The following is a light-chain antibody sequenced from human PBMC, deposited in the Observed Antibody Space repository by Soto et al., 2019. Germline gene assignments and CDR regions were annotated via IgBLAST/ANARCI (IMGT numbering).Light chain of an antibody. CDR2: WAS. Sequence: DIVMTQSPDSLAASLGERATINCKSSQSVFHTSKGKNYLAWYQQKPGQPPKLLIYWASTREFWVPDRFSGSGSGTDLTLTITSLQAEDVAVYYCQQYYSTPVTFGQGTKVEIK. CDR3: QQYYSTPVT. V-gene: IGKV4-1*01. J-gene: IGKJ1*01. CDR1: QSVFHTSKGKNY.